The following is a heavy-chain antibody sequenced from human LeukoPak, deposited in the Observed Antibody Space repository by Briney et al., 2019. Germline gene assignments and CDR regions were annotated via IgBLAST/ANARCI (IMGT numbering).Heavy chain of an antibody. V-gene: IGHV3-48*03. J-gene: IGHJ4*02. Sequence: GGSLRLSCAASGFTFSSYEMNWVRKAPGKGLEWVSYISSSGSTIYYADSVKGRFTISRDNAKNSLYLQMNSLRAEDTAVYYCASLWATVTNYWGQGTLVTVSS. CDR3: ASLWATVTNY. CDR1: GFTFSSYE. CDR2: ISSSGSTI. D-gene: IGHD4-17*01.